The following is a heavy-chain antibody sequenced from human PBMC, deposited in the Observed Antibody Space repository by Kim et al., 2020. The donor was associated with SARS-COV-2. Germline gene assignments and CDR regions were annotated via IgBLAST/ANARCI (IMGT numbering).Heavy chain of an antibody. CDR3: VRAGHYDSSGYLRDFDY. CDR1: GFTFSTYS. V-gene: IGHV3-48*04. CDR2: INGNSGII. Sequence: GGSLRLSCAASGFTFSTYSMTWVRQAPGKGLEWVSYINGNSGIIHYADPVKGRFTISRENAKNSLFLQMNSLRADDTAVYYCVRAGHYDSSGYLRDFDYWGQGSMVTVSS. J-gene: IGHJ4*02. D-gene: IGHD3-22*01.